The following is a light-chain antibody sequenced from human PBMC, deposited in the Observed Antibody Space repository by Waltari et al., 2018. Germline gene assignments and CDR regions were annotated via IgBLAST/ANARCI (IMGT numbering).Light chain of an antibody. CDR1: RSVDSSF. CDR3: QQYGSSPWT. Sequence: DIVLTQYPGTLSLSPGERATLSCRASRSVDSSFLAWYQQKPGQAPRLLIYGASSGAAGIPDRFSGSGSGTDFTLTIRRLEPEDFAVYYCQQYGSSPWTFGQGTKVEFK. J-gene: IGKJ1*01. CDR2: GAS. V-gene: IGKV3-20*01.